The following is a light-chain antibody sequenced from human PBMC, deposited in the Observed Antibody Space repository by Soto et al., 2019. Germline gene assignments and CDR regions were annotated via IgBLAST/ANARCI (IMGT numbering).Light chain of an antibody. V-gene: IGLV2-11*01. J-gene: IGLJ3*02. CDR2: DVT. CDR3: CSYAGSETLGV. Sequence: QSVLTQPRSVSGSPGQSVIISCTGTSSDVGGYNYVSWYQQHPGKAPKFMIYDVTKRPSGVPDRFSGSKSGNTASLTISGLQAEDEADYYCCSYAGSETLGVFGGGTKVTVL. CDR1: SSDVGGYNY.